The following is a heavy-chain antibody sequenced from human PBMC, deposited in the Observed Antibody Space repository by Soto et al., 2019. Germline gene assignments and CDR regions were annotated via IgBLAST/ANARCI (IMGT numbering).Heavy chain of an antibody. CDR1: GFPLTNGRMG. V-gene: IGHV2-26*01. D-gene: IGHD4-17*01. J-gene: IGHJ6*02. Sequence: SGPTLVNPTETLTLTCSVSGFPLTNGRMGVSWSRQPPGKALDWLAHFFSDAERSYSTAMQSRLNMYKDSSGSQVVLTMTNMAPADTATYFCARMDGDYNYYGLDVWGHGIAVTVSS. CDR3: ARMDGDYNYYGLDV. CDR2: FFSDAER.